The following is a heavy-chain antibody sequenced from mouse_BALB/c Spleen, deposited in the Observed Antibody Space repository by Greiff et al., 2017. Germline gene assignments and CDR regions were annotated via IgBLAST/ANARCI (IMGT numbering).Heavy chain of an antibody. D-gene: IGHD1-2*01. CDR1: GYTFTDYN. V-gene: IGHV1S29*02. J-gene: IGHJ4*01. Sequence: VQLKESGPELVKPGASVKISCKASGYTFTDYNMHWVKQSHGKSLEWIGYIYPYNGGTGYNQKFKSKATLTVDNSSSTAYMELRSLTSEDSAVYYCARKRLRLRAMDYWGQGTSVTVSS. CDR3: ARKRLRLRAMDY. CDR2: IYPYNGGT.